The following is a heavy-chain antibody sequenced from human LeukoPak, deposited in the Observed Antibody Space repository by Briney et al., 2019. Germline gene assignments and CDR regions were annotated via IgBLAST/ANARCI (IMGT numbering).Heavy chain of an antibody. V-gene: IGHV3-21*01. CDR2: ISSSGSYI. CDR1: GFTFRSYW. J-gene: IGHJ1*01. CDR3: ARGLYPDYYVSSGSSPPEH. Sequence: PGGSLRLSCAASGFTFRSYWMSWVRQAPGKGLEWVSSISSSGSYIYYADSMQGRFTISRGNSKNSLFLQMNSLRAEDTAVYYCARGLYPDYYVSSGSSPPEHWGQGTLVTVSS. D-gene: IGHD3-22*01.